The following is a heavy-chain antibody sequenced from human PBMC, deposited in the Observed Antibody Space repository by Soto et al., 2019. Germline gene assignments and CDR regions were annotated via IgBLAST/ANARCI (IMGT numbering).Heavy chain of an antibody. V-gene: IGHV1-69*13. CDR2: IIPIFGTA. D-gene: IGHD3-10*01. CDR3: ARAHYGSGSYPYYYYGMDV. CDR1: GGTFSSYA. J-gene: IGHJ6*02. Sequence: GASVKVSGKASGGTFSSYAISWVRQAPGQGLEWMGGIIPIFGTANYAQKFQGRVTITADESTSTAYMELSSLRSEDTAVYYCARAHYGSGSYPYYYYGMDVWGQGTTVTVSS.